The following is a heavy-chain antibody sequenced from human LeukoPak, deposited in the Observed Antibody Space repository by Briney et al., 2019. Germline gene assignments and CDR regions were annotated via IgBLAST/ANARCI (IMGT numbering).Heavy chain of an antibody. CDR1: GYSFSNYG. D-gene: IGHD2-15*01. CDR2: ISAYNGDT. V-gene: IGHV1-18*01. Sequence: ASVRVSCKASGYSFSNYGLTWVRQAPGQGLEGMGWISAYNGDTQYAQKFQGRVTMTTEASTTTSYLELRSLRHDDTAMYFCARMTPFIWLDLWGQGTLVTVSS. CDR3: ARMTPFIWLDL. J-gene: IGHJ5*02.